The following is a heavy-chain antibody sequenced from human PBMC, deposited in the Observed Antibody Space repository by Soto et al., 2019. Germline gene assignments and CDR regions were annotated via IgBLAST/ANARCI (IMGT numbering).Heavy chain of an antibody. CDR2: IKQDGSEK. Sequence: EVQLVESGGGLVQPGGSLRLSCAASGFTFSSYWMSWVRQAPGKGLEWVANIKQDGSEKYYVDSVKGRFTISRDNAKNSLYLQMNGLRAEDTAVYYCAREGDFWSGYSPHYYYYYMDVWGKGTTVTVSS. D-gene: IGHD3-3*01. CDR3: AREGDFWSGYSPHYYYYYMDV. V-gene: IGHV3-7*01. CDR1: GFTFSSYW. J-gene: IGHJ6*03.